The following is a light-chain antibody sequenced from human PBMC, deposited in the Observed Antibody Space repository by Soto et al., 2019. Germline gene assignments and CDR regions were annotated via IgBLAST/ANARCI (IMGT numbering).Light chain of an antibody. J-gene: IGKJ3*01. V-gene: IGKV3-15*01. CDR2: GAS. CDR3: QQYNKWPLFT. Sequence: IVMTQSPATLSVSPGQRATLSCRASQSISSNLAWYQQRPGQAPRLLIYGASTRATGVPAWFSGSGSGTEFVLTISSLQSEDFAIYYCQQYNKWPLFTFGPGTRVDI. CDR1: QSISSN.